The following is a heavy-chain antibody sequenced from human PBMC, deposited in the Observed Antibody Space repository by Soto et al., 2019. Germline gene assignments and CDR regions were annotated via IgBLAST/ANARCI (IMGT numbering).Heavy chain of an antibody. CDR1: GFTFDDYA. CDR3: AKDIFVLVPAAMPYYYYGMDV. J-gene: IGHJ6*02. D-gene: IGHD2-2*01. CDR2: ISWNSGSI. Sequence: EVQLVESGGGLVQPGRSLRLSCAASGFTFDDYAMHWVRQAPGKGLEWVSGISWNSGSIGYADSVKGRFTISRDNAKNSLYLQMNSLRAEDTALYYCAKDIFVLVPAAMPYYYYGMDVWGQGTTVTVSS. V-gene: IGHV3-9*01.